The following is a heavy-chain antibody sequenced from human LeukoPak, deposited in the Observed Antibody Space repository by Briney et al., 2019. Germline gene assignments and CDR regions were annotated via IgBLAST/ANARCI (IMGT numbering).Heavy chain of an antibody. Sequence: GGSLRLSCVASGFTFDDYGMSWVRQAPGKGLEWVSGINWNGGSTGYADSVQGRFTMSRDNAKNSLYLQMNSLRAEDTAFYFCTRDVGSGWYTGSVYWGQGTLVTVSS. V-gene: IGHV3-20*04. CDR1: GFTFDDYG. CDR2: INWNGGST. D-gene: IGHD6-19*01. CDR3: TRDVGSGWYTGSVY. J-gene: IGHJ4*02.